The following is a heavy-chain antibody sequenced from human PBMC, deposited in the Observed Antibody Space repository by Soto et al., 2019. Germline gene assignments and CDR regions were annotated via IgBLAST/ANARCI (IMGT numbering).Heavy chain of an antibody. J-gene: IGHJ4*02. Sequence: GGSLRLSCAASGFTFNTYAMSWVRQAPGKGLEWVSGISGSGGSTYYADSVKGRFTISRDNSKNTLYLQMNSLRAEDTAVYYCASVTMIVVVITRFDYWGQGTLVTVSS. CDR3: ASVTMIVVVITRFDY. D-gene: IGHD3-22*01. CDR2: ISGSGGST. V-gene: IGHV3-23*01. CDR1: GFTFNTYA.